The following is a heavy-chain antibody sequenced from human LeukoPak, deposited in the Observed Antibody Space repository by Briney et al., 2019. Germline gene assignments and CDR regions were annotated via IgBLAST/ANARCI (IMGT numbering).Heavy chain of an antibody. D-gene: IGHD6-13*01. CDR1: GFTFDDYG. CDR2: INWNGGRT. Sequence: PPGGSLRLSCAASGFTFDDYGMTWVRQAPGKGLEWVSGINWNGGRTGYADSVKGRFTISRDNAKNSLYLQMNSLRAEDTAVYYCARNSSSWHYFDYWGQGTLVTVSS. CDR3: ARNSSSWHYFDY. J-gene: IGHJ4*02. V-gene: IGHV3-20*04.